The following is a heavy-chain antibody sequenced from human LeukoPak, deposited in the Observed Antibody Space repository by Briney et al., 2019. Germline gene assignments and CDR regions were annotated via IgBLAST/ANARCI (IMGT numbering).Heavy chain of an antibody. V-gene: IGHV1-2*04. J-gene: IGHJ4*02. CDR2: INPNSGGT. Sequence: ASVKVSCKASGYTFTGYYMHWVRQAPGQGLEWMGWINPNSGGTNYAQKFQGWVTITRDTSISTAYMELSRLRSDDTAVYYCARGDCSSTSCSARYWGQGTLVTVSS. CDR1: GYTFTGYY. D-gene: IGHD2-2*01. CDR3: ARGDCSSTSCSARY.